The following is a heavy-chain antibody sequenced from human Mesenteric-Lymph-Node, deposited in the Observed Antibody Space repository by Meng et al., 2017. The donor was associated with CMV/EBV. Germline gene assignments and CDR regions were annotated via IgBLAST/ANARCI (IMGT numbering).Heavy chain of an antibody. D-gene: IGHD6-13*01. CDR1: GFTFSSYS. CDR3: ARDLLAAAGTRRYYFDY. Sequence: GWSLRLSCAASGFTFSSYSMNWVRQAPGKGLEWVSSISSSSSYIYYADSVKGRFTISRDNAKNSLYLQMNSLRAEDTAVYYCARDLLAAAGTRRYYFDYWGQGTLVTVSS. V-gene: IGHV3-21*01. J-gene: IGHJ4*02. CDR2: ISSSSSYI.